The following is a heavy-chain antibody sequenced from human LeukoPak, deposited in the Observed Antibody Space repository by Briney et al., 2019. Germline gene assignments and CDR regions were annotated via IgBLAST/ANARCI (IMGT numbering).Heavy chain of an antibody. Sequence: KASETLSLTCAVSGGSMYVSNWWTWVRQSPGKGLEWIGEIHHSGSANYNPSLKSRVTISVDTSKNHFSLNLRAVTAADMAVYYCTKGGGSLAWWGHGTLVTVSS. CDR2: IHHSGSA. V-gene: IGHV4-4*02. D-gene: IGHD2-15*01. CDR1: GGSMYVSNW. J-gene: IGHJ4*01. CDR3: TKGGGSLAW.